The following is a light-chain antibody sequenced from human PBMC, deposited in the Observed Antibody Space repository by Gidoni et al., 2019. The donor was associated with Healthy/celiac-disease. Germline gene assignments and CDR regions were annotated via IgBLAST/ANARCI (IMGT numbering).Light chain of an antibody. CDR3: QSYDSSLSGVV. CDR2: GNS. V-gene: IGLV1-40*01. Sequence: QSVLTQPPSVSGAPGQRVTISCTGRSSNIDAGYDVHWYQQLPGTAPILLIYGNSKRPSGVPDRFSGSKAGTSASLASTGLQAEDEADYYCQSYDSSLSGVVFGGGTKLTVL. CDR1: SSNIDAGYD. J-gene: IGLJ2*01.